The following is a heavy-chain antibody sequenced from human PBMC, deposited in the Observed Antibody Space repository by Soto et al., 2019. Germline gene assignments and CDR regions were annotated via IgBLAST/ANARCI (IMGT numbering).Heavy chain of an antibody. D-gene: IGHD6-13*01. V-gene: IGHV3-74*01. Sequence: PGGSLRLSCAASGFTFSSYWMHWVRQAPGKGLVWVSRINSDGSSTSYADSVKGRFTISRDNAKNTLYLQMNSLRAEDTAVHYCARAYGSWSDFDYWGQGTLVTVSS. CDR3: ARAYGSWSDFDY. CDR2: INSDGSST. J-gene: IGHJ4*02. CDR1: GFTFSSYW.